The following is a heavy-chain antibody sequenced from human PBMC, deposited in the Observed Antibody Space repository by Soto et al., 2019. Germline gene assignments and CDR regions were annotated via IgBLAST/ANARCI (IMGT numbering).Heavy chain of an antibody. CDR3: VPFTRHDSADSAPCPSQVFDP. D-gene: IGHD4-17*01. V-gene: IGHV2-5*02. Sequence: QITLKESGPSPVKPTQTLTVTCTFSGFSLSNSGVGVAWIRQPPGKALEWLALIYGDNDKRYSPSLKTRLTITEPTAENPVILTIPNMDPVATPAYPCVPFTRHDSADSAPCPSQVFDPWRQRTLVTVSS. CDR1: GFSLSNSGVG. CDR2: IYGDNDK. J-gene: IGHJ5*02.